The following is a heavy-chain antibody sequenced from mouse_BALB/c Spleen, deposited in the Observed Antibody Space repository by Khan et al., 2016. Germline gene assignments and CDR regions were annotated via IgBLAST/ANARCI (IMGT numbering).Heavy chain of an antibody. V-gene: IGHV9-2-1*01. Sequence: QIQLVQSGPELKKPGETVKISCKASGYTFTDYSMHWVKQAPGKGLKWMGWINTETGEPTYADDFKGRFAFSLETSASTAYLQINNLKNEDTATYFWSKRDDYHGFAYWGQGTLVTVSA. D-gene: IGHD2-4*01. J-gene: IGHJ3*01. CDR2: INTETGEP. CDR1: GYTFTDYS. CDR3: SKRDDYHGFAY.